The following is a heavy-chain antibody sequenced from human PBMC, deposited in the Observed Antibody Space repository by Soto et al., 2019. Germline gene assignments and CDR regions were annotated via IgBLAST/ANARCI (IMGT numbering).Heavy chain of an antibody. CDR1: GYIFVNYG. Sequence: QVQLVQSGDEVKKPGASVKVSCKASGYIFVNYGIAWVRQAPGQGLEWLGWISPYTGNTHYASKVQGRLTLTTDTPTSTACMDLGSLTPADTAVYYCAMVDNYVTPTPQDVWGQGTTVTVSS. J-gene: IGHJ6*02. D-gene: IGHD3-16*01. V-gene: IGHV1-18*01. CDR2: ISPYTGNT. CDR3: AMVDNYVTPTPQDV.